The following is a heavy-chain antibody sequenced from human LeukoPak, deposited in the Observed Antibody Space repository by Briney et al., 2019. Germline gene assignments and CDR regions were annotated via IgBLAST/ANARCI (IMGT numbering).Heavy chain of an antibody. J-gene: IGHJ6*04. CDR1: GFTFSSYG. Sequence: PGRSLRLSCAASGFTFSSYGMHWVRQAPGKGLEWVAVISYDGSNKYYADSVKGRFTISRDKSKNTLYLQMNSLRAEDTAVDYCPRDLPIPPAGISFDYSYYGTDVGGKGPTVTVS. V-gene: IGHV3-30*03. CDR2: ISYDGSNK. CDR3: PRDLPIPPAGISFDYSYYGTDV. D-gene: IGHD6-13*01.